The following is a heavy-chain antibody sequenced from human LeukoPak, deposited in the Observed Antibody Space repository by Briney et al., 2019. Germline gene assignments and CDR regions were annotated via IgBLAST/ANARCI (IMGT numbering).Heavy chain of an antibody. V-gene: IGHV5-51*01. CDR3: ARPPSRGYSSSFEY. D-gene: IGHD2-2*03. J-gene: IGHJ4*02. CDR1: GYSFATYW. CDR2: IYPGESNI. Sequence: GESLKISCKGSGYSFATYWIAWVRQMPGKGLEWMGIIYPGESNIRYSPSFRGQVTISADKSISTAYLQWSSLKASDTAIYYCARPPSRGYSSSFEYWGQGTLVTVSS.